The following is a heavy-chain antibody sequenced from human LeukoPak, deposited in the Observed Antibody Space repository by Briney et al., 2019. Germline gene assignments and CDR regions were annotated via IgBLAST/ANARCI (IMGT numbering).Heavy chain of an antibody. Sequence: GGSLRLSCAASGFTFSDYYMSWIRQAPGKGLEWVSYISSSGSTIYYADSVKGRFTISRDNAKNSLYLQMNSLRAEDTAVYYCAREGLDDYVWGSYRPYYMDVWGKGTTVTVSS. CDR2: ISSSGSTI. D-gene: IGHD3-16*02. CDR3: AREGLDDYVWGSYRPYYMDV. CDR1: GFTFSDYY. V-gene: IGHV3-11*04. J-gene: IGHJ6*03.